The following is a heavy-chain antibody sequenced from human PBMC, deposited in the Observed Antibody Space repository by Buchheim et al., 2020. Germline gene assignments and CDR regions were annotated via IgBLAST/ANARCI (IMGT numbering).Heavy chain of an antibody. CDR2: IDPSDSYT. J-gene: IGHJ6*02. CDR1: GYSFTSYW. V-gene: IGHV5-10-1*01. Sequence: EVQLVQSGAEVKKPGESPRISCKGSGYSFTSYWISWVRQMPGKGLEWMGRIDPSDSYTNYSPSFQGHVTISADKSIRTAYLQWSSLKASDTAMYYCAISYSSGWSKGGRHYYYGMDVWGQGTT. D-gene: IGHD6-19*01. CDR3: AISYSSGWSKGGRHYYYGMDV.